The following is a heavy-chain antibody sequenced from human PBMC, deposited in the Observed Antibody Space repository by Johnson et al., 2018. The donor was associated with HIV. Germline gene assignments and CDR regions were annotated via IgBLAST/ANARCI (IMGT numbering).Heavy chain of an antibody. Sequence: QVQLVESGGGLVQPGGSLRLSCAASGFTFSSYWMSWVRQAPGKGLAWVAVISFDGSKEYYADSVQGRFTVSRDNAKNSLYLQMNSLRADDTAVYYCARVLRGYDAFDIWGQGTRVTVSS. CDR1: GFTFSSYW. CDR2: ISFDGSKE. J-gene: IGHJ3*02. CDR3: ARVLRGYDAFDI. V-gene: IGHV3-30-3*01. D-gene: IGHD6-25*01.